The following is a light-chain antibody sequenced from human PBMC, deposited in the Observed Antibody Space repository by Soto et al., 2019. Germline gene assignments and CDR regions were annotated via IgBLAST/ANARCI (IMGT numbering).Light chain of an antibody. CDR3: QQSFSTPWT. CDR2: AAS. CDR1: QSISSY. V-gene: IGKV1-39*01. Sequence: DIQMTQSPSSLSASVGDRVTITCRASQSISSYLIWHQQKPGKAPNLLIYAASSLQSGVPSRFSGSGSGTDFTLTISSLQPEEFATYYCQQSFSTPWTFGQGTKVDIK. J-gene: IGKJ1*01.